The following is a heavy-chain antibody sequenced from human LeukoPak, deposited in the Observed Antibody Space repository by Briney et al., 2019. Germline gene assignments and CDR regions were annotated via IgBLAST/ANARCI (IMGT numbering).Heavy chain of an antibody. Sequence: GGSLRLSCAASGFTFSSYAMSWVRQAPGKGLEWVSAISGSGGSTYYADSVKGRFTISRDNSKNTLYLQMNSLRAGDTAVYYCAKDLTPRIAVAGRDVYWGQGTLVTVSS. D-gene: IGHD6-19*01. J-gene: IGHJ4*02. CDR3: AKDLTPRIAVAGRDVY. CDR2: ISGSGGST. CDR1: GFTFSSYA. V-gene: IGHV3-23*01.